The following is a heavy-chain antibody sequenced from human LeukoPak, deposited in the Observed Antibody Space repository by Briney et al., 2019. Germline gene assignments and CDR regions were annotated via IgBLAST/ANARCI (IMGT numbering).Heavy chain of an antibody. CDR2: INHSGST. D-gene: IGHD3/OR15-3a*01. J-gene: IGHJ4*02. V-gene: IGHV4-34*01. CDR3: ASFPLRFLDQDGGYYFDY. CDR1: GGSFSGYY. Sequence: SETLSLTCAVYGGSFSGYYWSWIRQPPGKGLEWIGEINHSGSTNYNPSLKSRVTISVDTSKNQFSLKLSSVTDADTAVYYCASFPLRFLDQDGGYYFDYWGQGTLVTVSS.